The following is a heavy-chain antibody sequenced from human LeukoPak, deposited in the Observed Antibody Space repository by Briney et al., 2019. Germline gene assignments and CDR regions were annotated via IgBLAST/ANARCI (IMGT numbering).Heavy chain of an antibody. CDR2: ISYDGSNK. D-gene: IGHD4-17*01. Sequence: PGGSLGLSCAASGFTFSNYAIHWVRQAPGKGLEWVAVISYDGSNKSYADSVKGRLTISRDNSKNTLYLQMNSLRAEDTAVYYCARVVDHDYGDYYLDYWGQGTLVTVSS. V-gene: IGHV3-30*14. CDR1: GFTFSNYA. J-gene: IGHJ4*02. CDR3: ARVVDHDYGDYYLDY.